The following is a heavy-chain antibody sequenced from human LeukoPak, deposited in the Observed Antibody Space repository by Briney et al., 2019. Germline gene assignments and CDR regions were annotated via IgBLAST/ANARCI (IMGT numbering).Heavy chain of an antibody. CDR1: GFTFSSHW. D-gene: IGHD5/OR15-5a*01. CDR3: ARINSVTCYFDY. Sequence: PGGSLRLSCAASGFTFSSHWMSWVRQVPGKGLAWVANIKLDGSEKYYVDSVKGRFTIYRDDAKNSLYLQMTSLGAEDMALYYCARINSVTCYFDYWGQGTLVAVSS. CDR2: IKLDGSEK. J-gene: IGHJ4*02. V-gene: IGHV3-7*01.